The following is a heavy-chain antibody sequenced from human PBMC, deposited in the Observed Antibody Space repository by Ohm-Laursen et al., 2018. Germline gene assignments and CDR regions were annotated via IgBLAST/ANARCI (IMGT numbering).Heavy chain of an antibody. CDR1: EGTFNSYA. D-gene: IGHD3-22*01. V-gene: IGHV1-18*01. Sequence: ASVKVSCKASEGTFNSYAVTWVRQAPGQGLEWMGWISAYNGNTNYAQKLQGRVTMTTDKSTSTAYMELRSLRSDDTAVYYCARLIYDSSGYYGDYWGQGTLVTVSS. CDR2: ISAYNGNT. CDR3: ARLIYDSSGYYGDY. J-gene: IGHJ4*02.